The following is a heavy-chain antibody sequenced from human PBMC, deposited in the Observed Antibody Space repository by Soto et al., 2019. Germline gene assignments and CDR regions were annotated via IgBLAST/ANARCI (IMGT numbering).Heavy chain of an antibody. CDR2: IYSGGST. CDR1: GFTFSSYA. V-gene: IGHV3-66*01. D-gene: IGHD3-3*01. CDR3: ARRRSYDFWSGPSSNSYGMDV. Sequence: GGSLRLSCAASGFTFSSYAIHWVRQAPGKGLEWVSVIYSGGSTYYADSVKGRFTISRDSSKNTLYLQMNSLRAEDTAVYYCARRRSYDFWSGPSSNSYGMDVWGQGTTVTVSS. J-gene: IGHJ6*02.